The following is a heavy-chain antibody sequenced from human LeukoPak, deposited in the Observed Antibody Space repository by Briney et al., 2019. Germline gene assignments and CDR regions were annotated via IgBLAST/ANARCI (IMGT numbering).Heavy chain of an antibody. Sequence: GGSLRLSCTASGFTFRNYVMSWLRQAPGKGLEWVPAISGSGGSTYYADSVKGRFTISRDNSKNTLYLQMNSLRAEDTAVYYCAKEIFGVVPWYFDLWGRGTLVTVSS. CDR3: AKEIFGVVPWYFDL. CDR1: GFTFRNYV. J-gene: IGHJ2*01. CDR2: ISGSGGST. D-gene: IGHD3-3*01. V-gene: IGHV3-23*01.